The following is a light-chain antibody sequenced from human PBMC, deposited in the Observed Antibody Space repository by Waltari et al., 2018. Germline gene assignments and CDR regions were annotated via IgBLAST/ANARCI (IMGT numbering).Light chain of an antibody. CDR2: DNN. V-gene: IGLV1-51*02. CDR1: TSNIGNNF. J-gene: IGLJ2*01. CDR3: GAWDSRLSAVV. Sequence: QSVLTQPPSVSAAPGQQVTISCSGSTSNIGNNFVSWYQQLPGAAPRLLIYDNNKRPSRMPDRFSASKSDTSATLGITGLQTGDEADYYCGAWDSRLSAVVFGGGTKLTVL.